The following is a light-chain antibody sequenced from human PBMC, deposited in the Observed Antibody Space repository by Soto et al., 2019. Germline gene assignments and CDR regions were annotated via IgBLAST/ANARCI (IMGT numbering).Light chain of an antibody. CDR2: GAS. J-gene: IGKJ1*01. CDR1: QSVTYN. CDR3: QQYNDYWT. Sequence: EIVMTQSPATLSVSPGERATLSCRASQSVTYNLAWYQQKPGQAPSLLIYGASTRATGIPARFSGSGSGTDFTLTISSLQPEDFAVYYCQQYNDYWTFGQGTKVAI. V-gene: IGKV3-15*01.